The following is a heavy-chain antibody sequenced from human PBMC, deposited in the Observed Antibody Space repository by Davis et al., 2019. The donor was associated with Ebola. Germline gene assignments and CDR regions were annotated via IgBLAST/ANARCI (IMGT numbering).Heavy chain of an antibody. CDR3: ATGSSARFYYYGMDV. Sequence: MPSETLSLTCAVYGGSFSGYYWSWIRQPPGKGLEWIGEINHSGSTKYNPSLKSRVTISVDTSKNQFSLKVTSVTAADTAVYYCATGSSARFYYYGMDVWGQGTTVTVSS. CDR2: INHSGST. D-gene: IGHD6-6*01. CDR1: GGSFSGYY. V-gene: IGHV4-34*01. J-gene: IGHJ6*02.